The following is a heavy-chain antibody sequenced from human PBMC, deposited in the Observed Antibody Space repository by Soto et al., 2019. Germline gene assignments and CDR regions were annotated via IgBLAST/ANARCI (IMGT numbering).Heavy chain of an antibody. J-gene: IGHJ3*02. CDR1: GGFVSSGSYY. CDR2: MSHSGGT. V-gene: IGHV4-34*01. D-gene: IGHD1-1*01. Sequence: QVQLQQWGAGLLKPSETLSLTCAVYGGFVSSGSYYWSWIRQPPGKGLEWIGEMSHSGGTHFNPSFKSRVTISVDTSKNQFSLNIYSVTAADTALYYCARVERGTVTTVVDAFDIWGPGTMVTVSS. CDR3: ARVERGTVTTVVDAFDI.